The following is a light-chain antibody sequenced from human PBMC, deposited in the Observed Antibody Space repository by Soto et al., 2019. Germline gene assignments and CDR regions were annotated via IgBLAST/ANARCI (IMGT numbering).Light chain of an antibody. J-gene: IGKJ2*01. CDR3: QQYNNYSET. Sequence: DIQMTQSPSALSASVGDRVTITCRASREISDWLAWYQQKPGKAPKLLIYKASTLASGVPSRFRGSGSGTEFTLTISSLQPDDFATYYCQQYNNYSETFGQGTKLEIK. V-gene: IGKV1-5*03. CDR2: KAS. CDR1: REISDW.